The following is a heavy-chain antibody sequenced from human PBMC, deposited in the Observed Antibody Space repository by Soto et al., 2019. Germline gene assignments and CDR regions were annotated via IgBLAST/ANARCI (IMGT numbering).Heavy chain of an antibody. CDR1: GYSFTSYW. CDR2: IYPGDSET. CDR3: ARPGRMGQQLPRV. D-gene: IGHD6-13*01. Sequence: PGESLKISCKGSGYSFTSYWIGWVRQMPGKGLEWVGIIYPGDSETRYIPSFQGQVTISADKSISTAYLQWSSLKASDTAMYYCARPGRMGQQLPRVWGQGTTVTVSS. V-gene: IGHV5-51*01. J-gene: IGHJ6*02.